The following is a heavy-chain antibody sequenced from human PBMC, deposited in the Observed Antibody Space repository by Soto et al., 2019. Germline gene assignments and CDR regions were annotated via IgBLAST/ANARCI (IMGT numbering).Heavy chain of an antibody. CDR2: IYYSGST. CDR3: ARHMRDIVATTDAFDI. V-gene: IGHV4-59*08. D-gene: IGHD5-12*01. Sequence: SETLSLTCTVSGGSISSYYWSWIRQPPGKGLEWIGYIYYSGSTNYNPSLKSRVTISVDTSKNQFSLKLSSVTAADTAVYYCARHMRDIVATTDAFDIWGQGTMVTVS. CDR1: GGSISSYY. J-gene: IGHJ3*02.